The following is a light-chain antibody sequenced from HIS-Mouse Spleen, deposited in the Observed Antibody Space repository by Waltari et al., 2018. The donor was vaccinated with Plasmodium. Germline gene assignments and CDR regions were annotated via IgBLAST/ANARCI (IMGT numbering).Light chain of an antibody. J-gene: IGLJ1*01. V-gene: IGLV2-11*01. CDR3: CSYAGSYTYV. Sequence: QSALTQPRSVSGSPGQSVTISCTGTSSDVGGYNYVSCYQQHPGKAPKLMIYYVSKLPSGVPDRFSGSKSGNTASLTISGLQAEDEADYYCCSYAGSYTYVFGTGTKVTVL. CDR1: SSDVGGYNY. CDR2: YVS.